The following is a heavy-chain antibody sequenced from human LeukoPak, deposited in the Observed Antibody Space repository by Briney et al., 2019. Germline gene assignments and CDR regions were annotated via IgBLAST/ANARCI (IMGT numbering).Heavy chain of an antibody. CDR3: ARGLKFDWSYYRTGEYEFDF. J-gene: IGHJ4*02. D-gene: IGHD3-9*01. Sequence: GGSLRLSCEASGFSFENFAMHWVRQAPGKGLEWVAGISASSGSFNYGDSVKGRFTITRDNAQNSLYLQMYILRVEDTAVYYCARGLKFDWSYYRTGEYEFDFWGQGTLVTVSS. V-gene: IGHV3-9*01. CDR1: GFSFENFA. CDR2: ISASSGSF.